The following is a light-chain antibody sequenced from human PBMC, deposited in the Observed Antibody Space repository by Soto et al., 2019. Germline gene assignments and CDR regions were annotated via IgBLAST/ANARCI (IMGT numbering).Light chain of an antibody. CDR3: QQYHGYSLT. Sequence: DIQMTQSPSSLSASVGDTVTITCRASQDIRNDLGWYQQKPGKAPKRLIYAASSLQSGVPSRFSGSESGTEFILTISGLQPDDFATYYCQQYHGYSLTFGQGTKVDIK. J-gene: IGKJ1*01. V-gene: IGKV1-17*01. CDR1: QDIRND. CDR2: AAS.